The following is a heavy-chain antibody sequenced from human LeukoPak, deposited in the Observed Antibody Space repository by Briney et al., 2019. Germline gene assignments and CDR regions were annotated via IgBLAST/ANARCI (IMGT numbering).Heavy chain of an antibody. D-gene: IGHD1-26*01. CDR1: GYTFSGYG. V-gene: IGHV1-18*01. CDR2: ITGNNGNT. Sequence: ASVKVSCKPSGYTFSGYGIIWVRQAPGQGLEWMGWITGNNGNTTYAPSLQGRVTMTTDTSTNTVYMELTSLKSDDTAVYYCARDQRNSGSYRFEYWGQGTLVTVSS. J-gene: IGHJ4*02. CDR3: ARDQRNSGSYRFEY.